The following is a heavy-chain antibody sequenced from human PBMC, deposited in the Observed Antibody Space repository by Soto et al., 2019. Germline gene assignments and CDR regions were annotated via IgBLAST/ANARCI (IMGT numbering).Heavy chain of an antibody. J-gene: IGHJ6*02. Sequence: LRLSCAASGFTFSSYAMSWVRQAPGKGLEWVSAISGSGGSTYYADSVKGRFTISRDNSKNTLYLQMNSLRAEDTAVYYCAKDDILTGYYYYYYYGMDVWGQGTTVTVSS. CDR3: AKDDILTGYYYYYYYGMDV. CDR2: ISGSGGST. D-gene: IGHD3-9*01. V-gene: IGHV3-23*01. CDR1: GFTFSSYA.